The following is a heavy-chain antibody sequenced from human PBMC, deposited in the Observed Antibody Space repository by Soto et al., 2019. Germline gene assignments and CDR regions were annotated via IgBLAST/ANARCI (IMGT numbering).Heavy chain of an antibody. CDR2: IYYSGST. V-gene: IGHV4-30-4*01. CDR3: ARENRRGYCSGGSCYQNYNWFDP. J-gene: IGHJ5*02. Sequence: SETLSLTCTVSGGSISSGDYYWSWIRQPPGKGLEWIGYIYYSGSTYYNPSLKSRVTISVDTSKNQFSLKLSSVTAADTAVYYCARENRRGYCSGGSCYQNYNWFDPWGQGTLVTVSS. D-gene: IGHD2-15*01. CDR1: GGSISSGDYY.